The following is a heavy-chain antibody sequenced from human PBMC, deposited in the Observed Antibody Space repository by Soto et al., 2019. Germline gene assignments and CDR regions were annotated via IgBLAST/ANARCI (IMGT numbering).Heavy chain of an antibody. Sequence: QVQLQESGPGLVKPSQTLSLTCTVSGGSISSGGYYWSWNRQHPGKGLEWIGYIYYSGSAYYNPSLKSRVTISVDTSKNQFSLKLNSVTAADTAVYFCARALDSSGYYYCDYWGQGTLVTVSS. D-gene: IGHD3-22*01. V-gene: IGHV4-31*03. CDR2: IYYSGSA. J-gene: IGHJ4*02. CDR3: ARALDSSGYYYCDY. CDR1: GGSISSGGYY.